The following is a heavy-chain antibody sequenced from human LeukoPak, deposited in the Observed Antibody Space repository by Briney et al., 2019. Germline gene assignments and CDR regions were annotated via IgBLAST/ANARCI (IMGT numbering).Heavy chain of an antibody. J-gene: IGHJ6*03. CDR2: ISSSGSTI. D-gene: IGHD1-14*01. CDR1: GFTFSSYE. V-gene: IGHV3-48*03. CDR3: ARVGPWVNPDYYYYYMDV. Sequence: GGSLRLSCAASGFTFSSYEMNWVRQAPGKGLEWVSYISSSGSTIYYADSVKGRFTISRDNARNSLYLQMNSLRAEDTAVYYCARVGPWVNPDYYYYYMDVWGKGTTVTVSS.